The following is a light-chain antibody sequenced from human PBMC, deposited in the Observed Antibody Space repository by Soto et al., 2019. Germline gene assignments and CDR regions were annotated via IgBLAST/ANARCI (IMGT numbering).Light chain of an antibody. CDR2: SNN. CDR3: AAWDDGLSGYV. V-gene: IGLV1-47*02. CDR1: SSNIGKNS. J-gene: IGLJ1*01. Sequence: QSELTQSPSASGTPGQRVPIPCSGSSSNIGKNSVYWYQQFPGTAPKLLIYSNNKRPSGVPDRFSASKSGTSASLAISGLRSEDEADYYCAAWDDGLSGYVFGTGTQLTVL.